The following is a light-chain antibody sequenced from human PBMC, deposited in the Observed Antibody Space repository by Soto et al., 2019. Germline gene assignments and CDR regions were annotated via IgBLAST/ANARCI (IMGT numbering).Light chain of an antibody. CDR3: QHYDRSLLT. V-gene: IGKV3-20*01. CDR2: GAS. CDR1: QSVSSNY. J-gene: IGKJ1*01. Sequence: VLTQSPGTLSLSPGERATLSCRASQSVSSNYLAWYQQKPGQAPRLLIFGASNRATGIPGGLSGSGFGTDFTLTISTLEPEDLGVYYSQHYDRSLLTFGIGTKVEI.